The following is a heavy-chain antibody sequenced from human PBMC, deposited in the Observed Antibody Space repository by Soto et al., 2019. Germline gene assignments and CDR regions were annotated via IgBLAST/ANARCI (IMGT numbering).Heavy chain of an antibody. V-gene: IGHV4-34*01. D-gene: IGHD6-6*01. CDR1: VGSFSGYY. J-gene: IGHJ4*02. CDR3: ARSPRIAARPPFDY. CDR2: INHSGST. Sequence: SETLSLTCAVYVGSFSGYYWSWIRQPPGKGLEWIGEINHSGSTNYSPSLKSRVTISVDTSKNQFSLKLSSVTAADTAVYYCARSPRIAARPPFDYWGQGTLVTVSS.